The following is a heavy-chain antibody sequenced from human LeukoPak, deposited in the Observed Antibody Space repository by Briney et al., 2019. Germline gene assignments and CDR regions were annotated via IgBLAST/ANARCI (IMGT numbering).Heavy chain of an antibody. CDR1: GYTFTGYY. V-gene: IGHV1-2*02. Sequence: ASVKVSCKASGYTFTGYYMHWVRQAPGQGLEWMGWINPNSGGTNYAQKFQGRVTMTRDTSISTAYMELSRLRSDDTAVYYCARVRRYYGSGSYYNRFDPWGQGTLVTVSS. J-gene: IGHJ5*02. CDR2: INPNSGGT. D-gene: IGHD3-10*01. CDR3: ARVRRYYGSGSYYNRFDP.